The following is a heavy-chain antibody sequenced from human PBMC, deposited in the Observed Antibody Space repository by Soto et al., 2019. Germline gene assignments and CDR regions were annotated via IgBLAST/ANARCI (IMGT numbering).Heavy chain of an antibody. CDR3: ARYGAMVPL. CDR2: IYYSGST. Sequence: RAETLSLTCTVSGGSIVSYYCIFVRHPAVKGLEWIGYIYYSGSTNYNPSLKSRVTISVDTSKNQFSLKLSSVTAADTAVYYCARYGAMVPLWGQGTLVTVSS. CDR1: GGSIVSYY. V-gene: IGHV4-59*01. D-gene: IGHD5-18*01. J-gene: IGHJ4*02.